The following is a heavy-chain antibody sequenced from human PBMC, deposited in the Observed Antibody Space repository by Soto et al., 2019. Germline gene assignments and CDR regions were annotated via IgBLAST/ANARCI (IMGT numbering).Heavy chain of an antibody. V-gene: IGHV1-2*02. CDR1: ASTVTGYY. D-gene: IGHD3-22*01. CDR3: ARGWYPRYDSSGYSLDY. J-gene: IGHJ4*02. Sequence: SGRVACAGSASTVTGYYMHWVRQAPGQGLEWMGWINPNRGGTSYAQKFQGRVTMTRDTSISTAYMELSRLRSDDTAVYYCARGWYPRYDSSGYSLDYWRQGPLVTVAS. CDR2: INPNRGGT.